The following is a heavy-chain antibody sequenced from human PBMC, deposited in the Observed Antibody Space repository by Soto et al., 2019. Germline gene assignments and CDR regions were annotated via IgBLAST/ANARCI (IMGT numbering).Heavy chain of an antibody. CDR1: GGSFKSGSYS. V-gene: IGHV4-61*01. CDR3: ARDFAYFDS. D-gene: IGHD3-3*01. CDR2: VYHTGRT. Sequence: QVQLQESGPGLVKPSETLSLTCTGSGGSFKSGSYSWSWIRQPPGKGLEWIGYVYHTGRTSYNPSLKSRVYISMDTSKNQFSLNLDSVTAADTAMYFCARDFAYFDSWGQGTLVTVSS. J-gene: IGHJ4*02.